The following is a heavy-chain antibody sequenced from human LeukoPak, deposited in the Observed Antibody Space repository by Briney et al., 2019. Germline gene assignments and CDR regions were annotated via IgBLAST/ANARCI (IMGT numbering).Heavy chain of an antibody. Sequence: SETLSLTCTVSGGSVGSGGYYWSWIRQPPGGGLEWIGDIYYIRNTNYNPSLKSRVTMSLVPSKNQFSLKLNSVTAADTAVCYCARTQSQSGSYRYYFAYWGQGTLVTVSS. CDR3: ARTQSQSGSYRYYFAY. CDR1: GGSVGSGGYY. D-gene: IGHD1-26*01. J-gene: IGHJ4*02. CDR2: IYYIRNT. V-gene: IGHV4-61*08.